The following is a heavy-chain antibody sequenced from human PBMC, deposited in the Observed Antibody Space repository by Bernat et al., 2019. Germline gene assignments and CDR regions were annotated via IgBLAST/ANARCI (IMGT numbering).Heavy chain of an antibody. CDR3: AHSSSGHDYGEYYLDY. CDR1: GDSVSSNSAG. D-gene: IGHD4/OR15-4a*01. V-gene: IGHV6-1*01. J-gene: IGHJ4*02. Sequence: QVQLQQSGPGLVKPSQTLSLTCAISGDSVSSNSAGWNWIRQAPSGGLEWLGRTYYRSKWYTDYAVSVKSRITINPDTSKNQISLQMSSVTPGDTAVYYCAHSSSGHDYGEYYLDYWGQGTLVTVSS. CDR2: TYYRSKWYT.